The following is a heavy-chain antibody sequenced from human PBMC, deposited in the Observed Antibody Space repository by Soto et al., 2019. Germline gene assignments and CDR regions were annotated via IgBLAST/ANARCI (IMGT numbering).Heavy chain of an antibody. CDR1: GYTFTSYD. V-gene: IGHV1-8*01. J-gene: IGHJ6*03. Sequence: ASVKVSCKASGYTFTSYDINWVRQATGQGLEWMGWMNPNSGNAGYAQKFQGRVTMTRNTSISTAYMELSSLRSEDTAVYYCARARYYYYYMDVWGKGTTVTVSS. CDR3: ARARYYYYYMDV. CDR2: MNPNSGNA.